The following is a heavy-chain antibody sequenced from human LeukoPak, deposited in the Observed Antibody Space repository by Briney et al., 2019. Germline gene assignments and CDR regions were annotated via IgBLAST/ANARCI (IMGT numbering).Heavy chain of an antibody. V-gene: IGHV3-9*03. Sequence: PGGSLRLSCAASGFTFDDYAMHWVRQAPGKGLEWVSGISWNSGSIGYADSVKGRFTISRDNAKNSLYLQMNSLRAEDMALYYCAKEGGTAMVLDYWGQGTLVTVSS. CDR1: GFTFDDYA. CDR3: AKEGGTAMVLDY. D-gene: IGHD4/OR15-4a*01. CDR2: ISWNSGSI. J-gene: IGHJ4*02.